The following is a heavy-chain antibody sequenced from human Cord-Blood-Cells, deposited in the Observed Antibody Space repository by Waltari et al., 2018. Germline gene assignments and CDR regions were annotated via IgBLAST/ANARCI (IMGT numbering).Heavy chain of an antibody. CDR3: ARGRLSIAAAGDAFDI. CDR1: GYTFTSYD. J-gene: IGHJ3*02. Sequence: QVQLVQSGAEVKKPGASVKVSCKASGYTFTSYDITWVRQATGQGLEWVGWMNPNVGNTGYAQKFQGRVTITRNTSISTAYMELSSLRSEDTAVYYCARGRLSIAAAGDAFDIWGQGTMVTVSS. CDR2: MNPNVGNT. V-gene: IGHV1-8*03. D-gene: IGHD6-13*01.